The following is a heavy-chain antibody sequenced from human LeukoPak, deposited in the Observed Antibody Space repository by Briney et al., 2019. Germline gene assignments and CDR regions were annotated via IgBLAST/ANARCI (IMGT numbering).Heavy chain of an antibody. CDR3: ARDNWGRKDTSPNAFDI. CDR1: GGTFSSYA. Sequence: SVKVSCKASGGTFSSYAISWVRQAPGQGLEWMGGIIPIFGTANYAQKFQGRVTISTDESTSTAYMELSSLRSEDTAVYYCARDNWGRKDTSPNAFDIWGQGTMVTVSS. V-gene: IGHV1-69*05. D-gene: IGHD3-16*01. CDR2: IIPIFGTA. J-gene: IGHJ3*02.